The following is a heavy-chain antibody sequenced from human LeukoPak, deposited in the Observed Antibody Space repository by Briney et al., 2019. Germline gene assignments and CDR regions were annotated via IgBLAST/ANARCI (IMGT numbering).Heavy chain of an antibody. Sequence: SETLSLTCTVSGGSISSYYWSWIRQPPGKGLEWIGYIYYSGSTNYNPSLKSRVTISVDTSKNQLSLKLSSVTAADTAVYYCARVYAGIAVAGTSLYYYYYYMDVWGKGTTVTVSS. D-gene: IGHD6-19*01. CDR2: IYYSGST. J-gene: IGHJ6*03. CDR3: ARVYAGIAVAGTSLYYYYYYMDV. V-gene: IGHV4-59*01. CDR1: GGSISSYY.